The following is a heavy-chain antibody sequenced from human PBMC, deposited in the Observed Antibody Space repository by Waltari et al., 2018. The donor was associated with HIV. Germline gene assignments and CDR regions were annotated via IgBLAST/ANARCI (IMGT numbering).Heavy chain of an antibody. V-gene: IGHV4-34*01. D-gene: IGHD3-9*01. CDR3: ARWVTGYVYGMDV. Sequence: QVQLQQWGAGLLTPSETLSLTCAVSGGSVGGYYWSGFRQPPGKGLEWNGEINHSGSTNYNPSLKSRVTISVETSKNQFSLKLSSVTAADTAVYYCARWVTGYVYGMDVWGQGTTVTVSS. CDR1: GGSVGGYY. CDR2: INHSGST. J-gene: IGHJ6*02.